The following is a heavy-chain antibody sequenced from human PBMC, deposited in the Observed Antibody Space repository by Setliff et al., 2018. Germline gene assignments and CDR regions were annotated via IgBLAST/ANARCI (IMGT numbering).Heavy chain of an antibody. J-gene: IGHJ6*02. CDR1: GFTFSSYW. CDR3: ARVSSSSWIRNYYYYYYGMDV. CDR2: INSDGSST. V-gene: IGHV3-74*01. Sequence: PGGSLRLSCAASGFTFSSYWMHWVRQAPGKGLVWVSRINSDGSSTSYADSVKGRFTISRDNAKNTLYLQMNSLRAEDTAAYYCARVSSSSWIRNYYYYYYGMDVWGQGTTVTVSS. D-gene: IGHD6-13*01.